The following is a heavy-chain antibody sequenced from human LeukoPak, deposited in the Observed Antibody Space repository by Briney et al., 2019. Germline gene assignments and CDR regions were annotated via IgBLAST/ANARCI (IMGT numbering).Heavy chain of an antibody. J-gene: IGHJ4*02. D-gene: IGHD3-10*01. Sequence: SETLSLTCTVSGGSISSSSYYWGWIRQPPGKGLEWIGSIYYSGSTYYNPSLKSRVTISVDTSKNQFSLKLSSVTAADTAVYYCASLHVLLWFGEPMGDYWGQGTLVTVSS. CDR2: IYYSGST. CDR1: GGSISSSSYY. CDR3: ASLHVLLWFGEPMGDY. V-gene: IGHV4-39*01.